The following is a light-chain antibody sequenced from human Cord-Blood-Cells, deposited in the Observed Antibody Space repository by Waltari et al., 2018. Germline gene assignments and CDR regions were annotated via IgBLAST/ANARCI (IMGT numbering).Light chain of an antibody. CDR2: GAS. V-gene: IGKV3-20*01. Sequence: EIVLTQSPGTLSLSPGERATLSCRASQSVSSSYLAWYQQKPGQAHRLLIYGASSRATGIPDRFSGSGSGTDFTLTISRLEPEDFAVYYCQQYGSSPRTFGQGP. CDR3: QQYGSSPRT. J-gene: IGKJ1*01. CDR1: QSVSSSY.